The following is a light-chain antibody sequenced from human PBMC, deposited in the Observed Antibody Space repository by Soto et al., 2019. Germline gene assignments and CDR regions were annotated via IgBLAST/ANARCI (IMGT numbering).Light chain of an antibody. Sequence: EIVLTLSPATLSLTPVERATLSCRASQSVSSYLAWYQQKPGQAPRLLIYDASNRATGIPARFSGSGSGTDFTLTISSLEPEDFAVYYCQQRGTFGGGTKVDIK. V-gene: IGKV3-11*01. J-gene: IGKJ4*01. CDR1: QSVSSY. CDR3: QQRGT. CDR2: DAS.